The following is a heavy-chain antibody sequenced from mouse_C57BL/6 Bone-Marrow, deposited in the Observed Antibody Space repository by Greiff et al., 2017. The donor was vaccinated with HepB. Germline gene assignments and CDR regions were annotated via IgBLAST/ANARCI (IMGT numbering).Heavy chain of an antibody. Sequence: QVHVKQPGAELVRPGTSVKLSCKASGYTFTSYWMHWVKQRPGQGLEWIGVIDPSDSYTNYNQKFKGKATLTVDTSSSTAYMQLSSLTSEDSAVYYCARRDYGNYLYYFDYWGQGTTLTVSS. CDR3: ARRDYGNYLYYFDY. CDR2: IDPSDSYT. CDR1: GYTFTSYW. D-gene: IGHD2-1*01. V-gene: IGHV1-59*01. J-gene: IGHJ2*01.